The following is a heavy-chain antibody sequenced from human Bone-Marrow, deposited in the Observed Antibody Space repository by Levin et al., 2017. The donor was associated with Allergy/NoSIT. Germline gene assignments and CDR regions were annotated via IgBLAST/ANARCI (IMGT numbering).Heavy chain of an antibody. Sequence: ASVKVSCKASGYSLTRYAIHWVRQAPGQRLEWMGWINPANGNTRYSQRFQGRVTITSDTSASAAYMELSSLRSEDTALYYCARDGIAVPGAHFDYWGQGSLVTVSS. CDR1: GYSLTRYA. V-gene: IGHV1-3*01. CDR3: ARDGIAVPGAHFDY. CDR2: INPANGNT. D-gene: IGHD6-19*01. J-gene: IGHJ4*02.